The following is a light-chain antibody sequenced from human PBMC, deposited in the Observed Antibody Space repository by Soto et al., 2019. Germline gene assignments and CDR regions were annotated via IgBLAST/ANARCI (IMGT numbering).Light chain of an antibody. CDR2: EVD. CDR3: CSYGGNRV. Sequence: QSALTQPASVSGSPGQSITISCTGTIGNVGDYNLVSWYRQHPGKAPKLIIYEVDKRPSGVSSRFSGSKSGNTASLTISGLQTEDEADYYCCSYGGNRVFGGGTQLTVL. V-gene: IGLV2-23*02. J-gene: IGLJ2*01. CDR1: IGNVGDYNL.